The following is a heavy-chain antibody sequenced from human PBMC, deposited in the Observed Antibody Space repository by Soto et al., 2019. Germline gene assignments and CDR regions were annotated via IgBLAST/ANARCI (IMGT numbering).Heavy chain of an antibody. J-gene: IGHJ6*02. Sequence: QVQLQESGPGLVKPSETLSLTCTVSGGSVSSDTYYWSWIRQPPGKGLEWIGYIYYNGGTNYNPSLKSRVTISVDTSKNQLSLKLSSVTAADTALYYCARLAWNLGNSMDVWGQGTTVTVSS. V-gene: IGHV4-61*01. D-gene: IGHD1-1*01. CDR3: ARLAWNLGNSMDV. CDR1: GGSVSSDTYY. CDR2: IYYNGGT.